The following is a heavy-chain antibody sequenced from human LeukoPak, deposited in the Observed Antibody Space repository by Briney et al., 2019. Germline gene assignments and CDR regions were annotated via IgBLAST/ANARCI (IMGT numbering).Heavy chain of an antibody. V-gene: IGHV3-48*01. Sequence: PGGSLRLSCAASGFTFSSYTMNWVRQAPGKGLEWVSYIGSTSSTIYYADTVRGRFTISRDNAKKSLYLQMNSLRAEDTAVYYCARDHHRRLYDSQARDTFDLWGQGTMVTVSS. CDR3: ARDHHRRLYDSQARDTFDL. D-gene: IGHD3-22*01. J-gene: IGHJ3*01. CDR1: GFTFSSYT. CDR2: IGSTSSTI.